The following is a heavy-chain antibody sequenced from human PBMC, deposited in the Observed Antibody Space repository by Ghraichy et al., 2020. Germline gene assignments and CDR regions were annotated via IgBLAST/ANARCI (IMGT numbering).Heavy chain of an antibody. J-gene: IGHJ4*02. CDR1: DFTVTDAW. CDR2: IKSKTHGGTT. Sequence: LTCAASDFTVTDAWMNWVRQTPGKGLEWVARIKSKTHGGTTDYAEPVKGRFTISRDESKNTLYLQMNSLRTEDTAVYYCTKTVMTGFDYWGQGTLVTVSS. D-gene: IGHD2-21*01. V-gene: IGHV3-15*07. CDR3: TKTVMTGFDY.